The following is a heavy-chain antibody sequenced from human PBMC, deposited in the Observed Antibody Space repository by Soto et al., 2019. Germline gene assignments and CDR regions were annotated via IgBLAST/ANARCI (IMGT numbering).Heavy chain of an antibody. D-gene: IGHD3-10*01. Sequence: GASVKVSCKASGYTFTSYYMHWVRQAPGQGLEWMGIINPSGGSTNYAQKFQGWVTMTRDTSISTAYMELSRLRSDDTAVYYCAREPNYGSGSPLGYWGQGTLVTVSS. CDR2: INPSGGST. CDR3: AREPNYGSGSPLGY. V-gene: IGHV1-2*04. J-gene: IGHJ4*02. CDR1: GYTFTSYY.